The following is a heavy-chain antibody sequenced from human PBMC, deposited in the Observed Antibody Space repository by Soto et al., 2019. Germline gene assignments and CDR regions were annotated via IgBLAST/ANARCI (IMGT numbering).Heavy chain of an antibody. Sequence: QVQLVQSGAEVKKPGASVKISCKTSGYTFAMHYIHWVRQVPGQGLEWMGMINPSDGSTSYVQKFQGRVTMTRDTSATTVFLNMSRLTSNDTAVFYCAREDGGGGRRHDFWGQGTLVTVSS. CDR1: GYTFAMHY. CDR3: AREDGGGGRRHDF. D-gene: IGHD2-15*01. CDR2: INPSDGST. J-gene: IGHJ4*02. V-gene: IGHV1-46*01.